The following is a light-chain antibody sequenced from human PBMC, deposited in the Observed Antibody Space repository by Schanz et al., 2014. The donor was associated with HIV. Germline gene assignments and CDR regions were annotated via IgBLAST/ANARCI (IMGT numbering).Light chain of an antibody. J-gene: IGLJ3*02. CDR2: GGT. CDR3: SSYGGGDSLV. CDR1: RSNIGAGYD. Sequence: QSVLTQPPSVSGAPGQRVAISCSGSRSNIGAGYDVHWYHHLPGTAPKLLVYGGTFRPSGVPDRFSGSKSGKTASLTISGLQAEDEADYYCSSYGGGDSLVFGGGTKLTVL. V-gene: IGLV1-40*01.